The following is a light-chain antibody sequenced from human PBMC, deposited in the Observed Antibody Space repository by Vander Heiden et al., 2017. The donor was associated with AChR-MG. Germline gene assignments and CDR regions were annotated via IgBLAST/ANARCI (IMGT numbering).Light chain of an antibody. V-gene: IGLV1-40*01. CDR3: ESYDASLGYV. J-gene: IGLJ1*01. CDR1: SADIGAGYD. Sequence: SVLPQPPPLSGAPGQRVTIPRTGSSADIGAGYDVQWYQKLPGAAPKLLIYHNNSRPSGVPDRFAGSKSGTSASLAISGLQAEDEADYHCESYDASLGYVFGTGTKVTVL. CDR2: HNN.